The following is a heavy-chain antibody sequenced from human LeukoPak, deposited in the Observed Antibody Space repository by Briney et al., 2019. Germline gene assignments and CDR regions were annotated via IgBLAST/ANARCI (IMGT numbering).Heavy chain of an antibody. CDR3: AKDQGPLLWFGEFTETDY. CDR2: ISGSGGST. D-gene: IGHD3-10*01. CDR1: GFTFSSYA. J-gene: IGHJ4*02. Sequence: GGSLRLSCAASGFTFSSYAMSWVRQAPGKGLEWVSAISGSGGSTYYADSVKGRFTISRDNSKNTLYLQMNSLRAEDTAAYYCAKDQGPLLWFGEFTETDYWGQGTLVTVSS. V-gene: IGHV3-23*01.